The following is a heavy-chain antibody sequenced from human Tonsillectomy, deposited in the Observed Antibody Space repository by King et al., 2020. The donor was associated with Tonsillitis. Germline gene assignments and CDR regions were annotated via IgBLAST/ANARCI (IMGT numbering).Heavy chain of an antibody. D-gene: IGHD1-26*01. Sequence: QLVQSGGGLVKPGGALRLSCAASGFSFSSYSMNWVRQAPGKGLEWISSISSSSSYINHADSVKGRFTISRDNAKNSLYLQMNSLRAEDTAVYYCARAGGTYSGLGCYFDYWGQGTLVTVSS. CDR2: ISSSSSYI. V-gene: IGHV3-21*01. CDR1: GFSFSSYS. J-gene: IGHJ4*02. CDR3: ARAGGTYSGLGCYFDY.